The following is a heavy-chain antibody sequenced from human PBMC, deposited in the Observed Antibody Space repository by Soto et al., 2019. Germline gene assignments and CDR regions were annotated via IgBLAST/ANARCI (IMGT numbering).Heavy chain of an antibody. J-gene: IGHJ3*02. Sequence: QVQLQESGPGLVKPSETLSLTCTVSGGSISSYYWSWIRQPPGKGLEWIGYIYYSGSTNYNPSLKSRVTTSVDTSKNQFSLKLSSVTAADTAVYYCARDYFPHYDFWSGYDTNDAFDIWGQGTMVTVSS. CDR2: IYYSGST. D-gene: IGHD3-3*01. CDR1: GGSISSYY. V-gene: IGHV4-59*01. CDR3: ARDYFPHYDFWSGYDTNDAFDI.